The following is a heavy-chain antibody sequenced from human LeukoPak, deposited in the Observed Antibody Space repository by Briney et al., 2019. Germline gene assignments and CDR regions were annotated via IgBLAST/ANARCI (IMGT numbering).Heavy chain of an antibody. CDR2: ISWNSDSI. Sequence: GRSLRLSCAASGFTFDDYAMHWVRQAPGKGLEWVSGISWNSDSIGYADSVKGRFTISRDNAKNSLYLQMNSLRAEDTALYYCAKGPTYRSSWYLDNWGQGTLVTVSS. V-gene: IGHV3-9*01. D-gene: IGHD6-13*01. CDR1: GFTFDDYA. J-gene: IGHJ4*02. CDR3: AKGPTYRSSWYLDN.